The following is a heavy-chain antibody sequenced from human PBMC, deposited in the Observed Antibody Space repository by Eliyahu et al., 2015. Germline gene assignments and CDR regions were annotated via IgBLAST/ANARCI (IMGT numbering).Heavy chain of an antibody. J-gene: IGHJ4*02. D-gene: IGHD4-23*01. CDR2: IIPIXGTA. Sequence: QVQLVQSGAEXKKPGSSXKXSCKASGXTVSSYAISWLRQAPGXGLEWMGXIIPIXGTANYAQKFQGRVTITADKSTSTAYMELSSLRSEDTAVYYCARDPPYGGGDYWGQGTLVTVSS. V-gene: IGHV1-69*06. CDR1: GXTVSSYA. CDR3: ARDPPYGGGDY.